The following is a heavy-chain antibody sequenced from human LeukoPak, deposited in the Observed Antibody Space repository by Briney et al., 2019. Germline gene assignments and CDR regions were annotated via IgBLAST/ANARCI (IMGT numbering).Heavy chain of an antibody. V-gene: IGHV3-23*01. CDR2: ITESGDNT. CDR1: GLTFSSYA. J-gene: IGHJ4*02. D-gene: IGHD2-15*01. Sequence: GGSLRLSCAASGLTFSSYAMSWVRQTPGKGLEWVSTITESGDNTHYTESVKGRFTFSRDNSRNTMYLQMNSLRAEDTAIYYCATDYTPYVAASADWSQGTLVTVSS. CDR3: ATDYTPYVAASAD.